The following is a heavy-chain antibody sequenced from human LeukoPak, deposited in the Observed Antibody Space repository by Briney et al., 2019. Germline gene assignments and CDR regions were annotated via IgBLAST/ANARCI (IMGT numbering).Heavy chain of an antibody. CDR3: ARANALHCSSTSCLFDY. D-gene: IGHD2-2*01. CDR2: INPNSGGT. J-gene: IGHJ4*02. Sequence: ASVEVSCKASGYTFTYYYMHWVRQAPGQGLEWMGWINPNSGGTYSAQKFQGWVTMTRDTSISTAYMELSRLTSDDTAVYYCARANALHCSSTSCLFDYWGQGTLVTVSS. CDR1: GYTFTYYY. V-gene: IGHV1-2*04.